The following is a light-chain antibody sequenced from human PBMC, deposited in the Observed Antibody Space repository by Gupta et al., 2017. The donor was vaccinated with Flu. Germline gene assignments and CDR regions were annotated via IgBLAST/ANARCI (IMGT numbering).Light chain of an antibody. Sequence: EIALTQSPGTLSLSPGERATLSCRASQSVTSSYLAWYQQKPGQAPRLLIYGASSRATGIPDRFSGSGSGTEFTLTISRLEPEDFAVYYCQQDGSLPITFGQGTLVEIK. CDR1: QSVTSSY. V-gene: IGKV3-20*01. CDR3: QQDGSLPIT. CDR2: GAS. J-gene: IGKJ5*01.